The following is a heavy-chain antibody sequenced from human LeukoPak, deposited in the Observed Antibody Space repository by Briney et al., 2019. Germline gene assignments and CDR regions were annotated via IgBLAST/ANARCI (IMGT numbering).Heavy chain of an antibody. D-gene: IGHD3-3*01. CDR1: GYSISSGYY. CDR3: ARGITIFGVVTLRTGWFDP. V-gene: IGHV4-38-2*02. CDR2: IYHSGST. J-gene: IGHJ5*02. Sequence: SETLSLTCTVSGYSISSGYYWGWIRQPPGKGLEWIGSIYHSGSTYYNPSLKSRVTISVDTSKNQFSLKLSSVTAADTAVYYCARGITIFGVVTLRTGWFDPWGQGTLVTVSS.